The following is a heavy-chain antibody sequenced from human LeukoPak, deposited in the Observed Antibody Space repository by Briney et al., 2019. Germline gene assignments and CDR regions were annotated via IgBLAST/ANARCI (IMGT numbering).Heavy chain of an antibody. V-gene: IGHV5-51*01. D-gene: IGHD1-26*01. CDR1: GYSFANFW. J-gene: IGHJ4*02. CDR3: ARRSGSYFNF. CDR2: IYPGDSDT. Sequence: GESLKISCTGSGSGYSFANFWIGWVRQMPGEGLEWMGIIYPGDSDTRYSPSFEGQVTISVDKSVNTAYLQWSSLRASDTAIYFCARRSGSYFNFWGQGTQVIVSS.